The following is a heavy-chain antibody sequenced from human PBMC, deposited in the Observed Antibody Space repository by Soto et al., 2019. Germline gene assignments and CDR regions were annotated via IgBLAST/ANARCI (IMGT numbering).Heavy chain of an antibody. J-gene: IGHJ3*02. CDR1: GGSISSGGYY. D-gene: IGHD2-2*01. CDR2: IYYTGST. V-gene: IGHV4-31*03. Sequence: QVQLQESGPGLVKPSQTLSLTCTVSGGSISSGGYYWSWIRQHPGKGLEWIGYIYYTGSTYYNPSVKSRVTLSVDTSKDQFSLSLSSVPAADTAVYYGASYCISSNCYPGGGAFDIWGQGTMVTVST. CDR3: ASYCISSNCYPGGGAFDI.